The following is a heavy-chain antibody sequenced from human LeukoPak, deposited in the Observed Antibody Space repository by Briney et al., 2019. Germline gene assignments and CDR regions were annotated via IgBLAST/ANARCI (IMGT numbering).Heavy chain of an antibody. D-gene: IGHD3-16*02. Sequence: GGSLRLSCAASGFSFSSYAMSWVRQAPGKGLEWVSAIRDSGGSTYYADSVKGRFTISRDNSKNTLYLQMNSLRAEDTAVYYCAKDLPYDYVWGSYRSYFGYWGQGTLVTVSS. CDR3: AKDLPYDYVWGSYRSYFGY. CDR2: IRDSGGST. V-gene: IGHV3-23*01. J-gene: IGHJ4*02. CDR1: GFSFSSYA.